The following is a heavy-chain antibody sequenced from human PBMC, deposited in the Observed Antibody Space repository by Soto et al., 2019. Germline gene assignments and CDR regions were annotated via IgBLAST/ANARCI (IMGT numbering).Heavy chain of an antibody. CDR1: GYTFTSYG. Sequence: ASLKVSCKASGYTFTSYGISWVRQAPGQGLEWMGWISAYNGNTNYAQKLQGRVTMTTDTSTSTAYMELRSLRSDDTAVYYCARDSYTAPRSWFDPWGQGTLVTVSS. J-gene: IGHJ5*02. CDR2: ISAYNGNT. V-gene: IGHV1-18*01. D-gene: IGHD2-2*02. CDR3: ARDSYTAPRSWFDP.